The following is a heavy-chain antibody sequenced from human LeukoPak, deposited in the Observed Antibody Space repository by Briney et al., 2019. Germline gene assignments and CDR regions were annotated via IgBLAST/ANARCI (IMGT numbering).Heavy chain of an antibody. J-gene: IGHJ4*02. CDR2: IIPILGIA. V-gene: IGHV1-69*04. CDR1: GGTFSSYA. Sequence: SVKVSCKASGGTFSSYAISWVRHAPGQRLEWMGRIIPILGIANYAQKFQGRVTITADKSTSTAYMELRSLRSDDTAVYYCARDYDILTEGYFDYWGQGALVTVSS. CDR3: ARDYDILTEGYFDY. D-gene: IGHD3-9*01.